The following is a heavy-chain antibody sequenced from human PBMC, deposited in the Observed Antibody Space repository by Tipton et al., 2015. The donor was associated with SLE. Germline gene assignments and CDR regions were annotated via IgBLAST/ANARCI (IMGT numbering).Heavy chain of an antibody. CDR1: GFTFTSSG. CDR2: INTYSGTT. J-gene: IGHJ4*02. D-gene: IGHD5-12*01. CDR3: ARSIVATTDFDY. V-gene: IGHV1-18*01. Sequence: QSGAEVKKPGASVKVSCKTSGFTFTSSGISWVRQAPGQGLEWMGWINTYSGTTNYAQQLQGRVTMTTDTSTSTACMELRSLRSDDTAVYYCARSIVATTDFDYWGQGTLVTVSA.